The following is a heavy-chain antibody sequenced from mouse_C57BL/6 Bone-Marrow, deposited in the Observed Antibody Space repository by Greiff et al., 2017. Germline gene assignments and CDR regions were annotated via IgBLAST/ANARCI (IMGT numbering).Heavy chain of an antibody. CDR1: GFNITDDY. CDR2: IDPETGDT. J-gene: IGHJ3*01. V-gene: IGHV14-4*01. CDR3: TIEGDNGWFAY. D-gene: IGHD2-13*01. Sequence: VQLQQSGAELVRPGASVKLSCTASGFNITDDYMHWVKQRPEQGLEWIGWIDPETGDTAYASKFQGKATITADTSSNTAYLQLSSLTSEDTAVYYYTIEGDNGWFAYWGQGTLVTVSA.